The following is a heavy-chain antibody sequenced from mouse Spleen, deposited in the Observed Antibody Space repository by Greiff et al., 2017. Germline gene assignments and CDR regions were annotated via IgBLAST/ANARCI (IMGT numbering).Heavy chain of an antibody. J-gene: IGHJ3*01. V-gene: IGHV1-80*01. CDR3: AREGNWAWFAY. CDR1: GYAFSSYW. Sequence: VQLQESGAELVKPGASVKISCKASGYAFSSYWMNWVKQRPGKGLEWIGQIYPGDGDTNYNGKFKGKATLTADKSSSTAYMQLSSLTSEDSAVYFCAREGNWAWFAYWGQGTLVTVSA. D-gene: IGHD4-1*01. CDR2: IYPGDGDT.